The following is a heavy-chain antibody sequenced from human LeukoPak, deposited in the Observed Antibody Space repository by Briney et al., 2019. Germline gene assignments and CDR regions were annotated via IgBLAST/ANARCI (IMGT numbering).Heavy chain of an antibody. CDR2: INPNSGGT. V-gene: IGHV1-2*02. D-gene: IGHD3-22*01. J-gene: IGHJ4*02. CDR1: GYTFTGYY. CDR3: ANLRYYYDSTTVSGDY. Sequence: ASVKVSCKASGYTFTGYYMHWVRQAPGQGLEWMGWINPNSGGTNYAQKFQGRVTMTRDTSISTAYMELSRLRSDDTAVYYCANLRYYYDSTTVSGDYWGQGTLVTVSS.